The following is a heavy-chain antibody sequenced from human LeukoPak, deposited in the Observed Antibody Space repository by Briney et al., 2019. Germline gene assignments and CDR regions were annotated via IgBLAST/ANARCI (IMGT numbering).Heavy chain of an antibody. V-gene: IGHV3-30-3*01. CDR3: ARDEARGGVPSGHFDY. D-gene: IGHD6-25*01. CDR1: GFTFSSYA. J-gene: IGHJ4*02. CDR2: ISYDGSNK. Sequence: PGGSLRLSCAASGFTFSSYAMHWVRQAPGKGLEWVAVISYDGSNKYYTDSVKGRFTISRDNSKNTLYLQMNSLRAEDTAVYYCARDEARGGVPSGHFDYWGQGTLVTVSS.